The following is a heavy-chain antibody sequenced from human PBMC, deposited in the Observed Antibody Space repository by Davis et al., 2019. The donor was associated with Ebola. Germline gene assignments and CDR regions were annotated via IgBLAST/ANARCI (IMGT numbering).Heavy chain of an antibody. CDR2: IIPILGIA. D-gene: IGHD4/OR15-4a*01. V-gene: IGHV1-69*04. J-gene: IGHJ4*02. CDR3: ARGYGALGYFDY. CDR1: GGTFSSYA. Sequence: AASVKVSCKASGGTFSSYAISWVRQAPGQGLEWMGRIIPILGIANYAQKFQGRVTITADESTSTAYMELSSLRSDDTAVYYCARGYGALGYFDYWGQGTLVTVSS.